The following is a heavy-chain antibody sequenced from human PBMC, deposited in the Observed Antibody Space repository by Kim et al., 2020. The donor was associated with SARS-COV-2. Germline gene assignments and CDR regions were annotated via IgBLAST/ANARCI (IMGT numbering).Heavy chain of an antibody. D-gene: IGHD3-16*02. Sequence: SETLSLTCAVSGGSISSSNWWSGVRQPPGKGLAWIGEIYHSGSTNYNPSLKSRVTISVDKSKNQFYPKVSCVTAADTAVYYLARGLWGSYRVKPSTFDA. V-gene: IGHV4-4*02. CDR3: ARGLWGSYRVKPSTFDA. CDR1: GGSISSSNW. CDR2: IYHSGST. J-gene: IGHJ5*01.